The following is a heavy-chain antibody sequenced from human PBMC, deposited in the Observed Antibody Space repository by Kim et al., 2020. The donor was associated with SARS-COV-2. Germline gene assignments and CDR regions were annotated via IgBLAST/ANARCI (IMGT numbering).Heavy chain of an antibody. J-gene: IGHJ4*02. Sequence: GGSLRLSCAASGFMFSSYWMNWVRQAPGKGLEWVASIKQDGSERFYVGSVEGRFITSRDNAKNSLFLQMNSLRVEDTAVYYCVGGFQYWGQGTLVTVSS. CDR1: GFMFSSYW. V-gene: IGHV3-7*01. CDR3: VGGFQY. CDR2: IKQDGSER. D-gene: IGHD5-12*01.